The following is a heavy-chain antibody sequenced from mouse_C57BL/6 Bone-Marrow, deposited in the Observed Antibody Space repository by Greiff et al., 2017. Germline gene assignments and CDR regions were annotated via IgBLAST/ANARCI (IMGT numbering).Heavy chain of an antibody. D-gene: IGHD1-1*01. CDR1: GFNIKDDY. Sequence: EVQLQQSGAELVRPGASVKLSCTASGFNIKDDYMHWVKQRPEQGLEWIGWIDPENGDTEYASKFQGKATITADTSSNTAYLQLSSLTSEDTAVYYCTFITTVVAKYFDYWGQGTTLTVSS. V-gene: IGHV14-4*01. CDR2: IDPENGDT. J-gene: IGHJ2*01. CDR3: TFITTVVAKYFDY.